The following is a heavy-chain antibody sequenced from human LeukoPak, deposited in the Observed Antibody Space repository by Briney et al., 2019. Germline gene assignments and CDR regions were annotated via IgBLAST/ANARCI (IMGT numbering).Heavy chain of an antibody. CDR2: MNPNSGNT. V-gene: IGHV1-8*01. CDR1: GYTFTSYD. J-gene: IGHJ4*02. D-gene: IGHD1-1*01. Sequence: ASVKVSCKASGYTFTSYDINWVRQATGQGLEWMGWMNPNSGNTGYAQKLQGRVTMTRNTSISTAYMELSSLRSEDTAVYYCARGHPLYNWNEHNDYWGQGTLVTVSS. CDR3: ARGHPLYNWNEHNDY.